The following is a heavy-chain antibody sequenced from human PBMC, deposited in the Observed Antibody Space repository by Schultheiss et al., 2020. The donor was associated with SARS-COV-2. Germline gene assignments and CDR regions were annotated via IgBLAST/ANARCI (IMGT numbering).Heavy chain of an antibody. Sequence: GGSLRLSCAASGFTFSSYGMHWVRQAPGKGQEWVAVIWYDGSNKYYADSVKGRFTISRDNSKNTLYLQMNSLRAEDTAVYYCARTGTAADPNWFDPWGQGTLVTVSS. CDR3: ARTGTAADPNWFDP. CDR2: IWYDGSNK. D-gene: IGHD6-13*01. V-gene: IGHV3-33*08. CDR1: GFTFSSYG. J-gene: IGHJ5*02.